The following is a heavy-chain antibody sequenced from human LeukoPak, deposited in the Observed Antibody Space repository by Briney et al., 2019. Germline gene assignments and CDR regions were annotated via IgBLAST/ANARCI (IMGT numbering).Heavy chain of an antibody. J-gene: IGHJ4*02. D-gene: IGHD3-16*01. V-gene: IGHV1-46*01. CDR2: INPSGGST. Sequence: ASVKVSCKASGYTFTSYYMHWVRQAPGQGLEWMGIINPSGGSTSYAQKFQGRVTMTRDTSTSTVYMELSSLRSEDTAVYYCARVETSGFFWGSTPPLNWGQGTLVTVSS. CDR3: ARVETSGFFWGSTPPLN. CDR1: GYTFTSYY.